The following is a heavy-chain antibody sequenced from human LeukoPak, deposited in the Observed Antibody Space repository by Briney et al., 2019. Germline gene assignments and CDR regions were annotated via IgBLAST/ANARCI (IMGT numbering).Heavy chain of an antibody. CDR2: INPNSGGT. J-gene: IGHJ3*02. CDR3: ARGLLDGCTHPAAFDI. D-gene: IGHD5-24*01. Sequence: ASVKVSCKASGYTFTGYYMHWVRQAPGQGLEWMGWINPNSGGTNYAQKFQGRVTMTRDTSIGTAYMELSRLRSDDTAVYYCARGLLDGCTHPAAFDIWGQGTMVTVSS. CDR1: GYTFTGYY. V-gene: IGHV1-2*02.